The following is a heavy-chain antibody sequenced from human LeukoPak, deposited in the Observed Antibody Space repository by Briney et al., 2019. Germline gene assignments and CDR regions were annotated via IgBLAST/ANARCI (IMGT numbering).Heavy chain of an antibody. CDR1: GGSISSYY. Sequence: SETLSLTCTVSGGSISSYYWSWFRQPAGKGLEWIGHIYTTGSTDYNPSLKSRVSMSVDTSKNQFSLNLYSLTAADTAVYYCAAITMLRGVIITDAFDIWGQGTMVTVSS. CDR3: AAITMLRGVIITDAFDI. CDR2: IYTTGST. D-gene: IGHD3-10*01. J-gene: IGHJ3*02. V-gene: IGHV4-4*07.